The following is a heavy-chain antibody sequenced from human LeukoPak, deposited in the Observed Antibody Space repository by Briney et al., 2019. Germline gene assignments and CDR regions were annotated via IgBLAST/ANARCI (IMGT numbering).Heavy chain of an antibody. Sequence: SETLSLTCTVSGGSISSSSYYWVWIRQPPGKGLEWIGSIFYSGRTFYNASLKSRVTISVDTSKNQFSLKLSSVTAADTAVYYCARRSEAAAGAVGAFDIWGQGTMVTVSS. D-gene: IGHD6-13*01. J-gene: IGHJ3*02. CDR3: ARRSEAAAGAVGAFDI. CDR2: IFYSGRT. CDR1: GGSISSSSYY. V-gene: IGHV4-39*07.